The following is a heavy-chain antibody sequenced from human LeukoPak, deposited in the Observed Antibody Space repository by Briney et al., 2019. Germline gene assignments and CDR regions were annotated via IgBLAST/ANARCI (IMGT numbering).Heavy chain of an antibody. J-gene: IGHJ4*02. CDR3: ARQSRYSPRKPNDY. CDR1: GGSISSSSYY. CDR2: IYYSGST. D-gene: IGHD2-2*02. V-gene: IGHV4-39*01. Sequence: SETLSLTCTVSGGSISSSSYYWGWIRQPPGKGLEWIGSIYYSGSTYYNPSLKSRVTISVDTSKNQFSLKLSSVTAADTAVYYCARQSRYSPRKPNDYWGQGTLVTVSS.